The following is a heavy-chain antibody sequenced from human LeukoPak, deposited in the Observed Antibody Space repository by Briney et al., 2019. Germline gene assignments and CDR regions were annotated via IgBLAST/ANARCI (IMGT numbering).Heavy chain of an antibody. D-gene: IGHD3-10*01. CDR3: AKGHSGSYSPLFHY. J-gene: IGHJ4*02. CDR2: ITSSGSTI. V-gene: IGHV3-11*01. CDR1: GFTFSDYY. Sequence: PGGSLRLSCAASGFTFSDYYMSWIRQAPGKGLEWVSYITSSGSTIHYADSVKGRVTISRDNAKNSLYLQMNSLSAEDTAVYYCAKGHSGSYSPLFHYWGQGTLVTVSS.